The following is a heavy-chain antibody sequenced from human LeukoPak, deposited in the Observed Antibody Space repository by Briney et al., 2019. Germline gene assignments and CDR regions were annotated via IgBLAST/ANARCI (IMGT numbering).Heavy chain of an antibody. CDR2: IYHSGST. Sequence: PSGTLSLTCAVSGGSISSSNWWSWVRQPPGKGLEWIGEIYHSGSTNYNPSLKSRVTISVDKSKNQFSLKLSSVTAADTAVYYCARDGGDFWSGLIDHYYMDVWGKGTTVTVSS. CDR1: GGSISSSNW. CDR3: ARDGGDFWSGLIDHYYMDV. D-gene: IGHD3-3*01. V-gene: IGHV4-4*02. J-gene: IGHJ6*03.